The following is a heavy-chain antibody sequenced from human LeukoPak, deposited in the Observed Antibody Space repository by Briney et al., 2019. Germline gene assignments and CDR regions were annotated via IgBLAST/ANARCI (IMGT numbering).Heavy chain of an antibody. CDR1: GVSISTISSSTYY. Sequence: SETLSLSCTLSGVSISTISSSTYYWGWIRQAPGKGLEWIGSLFYGENSHYNPSLKSRATLSVDTSNNQFSLTLTSVTAADAAVYFCARQLPTAAADTRGYFDYCGQGTVVTVSS. V-gene: IGHV4-39*01. CDR3: ARQLPTAAADTRGYFDY. J-gene: IGHJ4*02. CDR2: LFYGENS. D-gene: IGHD6-25*01.